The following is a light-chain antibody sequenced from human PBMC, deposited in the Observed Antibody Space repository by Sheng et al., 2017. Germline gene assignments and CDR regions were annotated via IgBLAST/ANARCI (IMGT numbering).Light chain of an antibody. CDR2: VAS. J-gene: IGKJ3*01. CDR1: QGINNW. Sequence: DIQMTQSPSSVSASVGDKVTMTCRASQGINNWLAWYQQKPGRAPKLLIYVASTLQSGVPSRFSGSGSGTDFTLTISNLQPEDVATYYCQQTDSFPLTFGPGTKVDIK. CDR3: QQTDSFPLT. V-gene: IGKV1-12*01.